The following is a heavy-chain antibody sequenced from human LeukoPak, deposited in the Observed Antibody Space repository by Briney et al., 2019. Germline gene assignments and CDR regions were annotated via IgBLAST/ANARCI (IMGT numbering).Heavy chain of an antibody. CDR1: GFTFSSYA. D-gene: IGHD6-13*01. J-gene: IGHJ4*02. Sequence: PGGSLRLSCAASGFTFSSYAMSWVRQAPGKGLEWVSAISGSGGSTYYADSVKGRFTISKDNSKNTLYLQMNSLRAEDTAVYYCAREGSSWTIIDYWGQGTLVTVSS. CDR3: AREGSSWTIIDY. CDR2: ISGSGGST. V-gene: IGHV3-23*01.